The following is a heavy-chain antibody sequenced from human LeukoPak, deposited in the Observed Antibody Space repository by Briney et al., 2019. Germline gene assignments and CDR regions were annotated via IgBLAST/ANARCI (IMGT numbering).Heavy chain of an antibody. D-gene: IGHD3-22*01. J-gene: IGHJ4*02. Sequence: HAGGSLRLSCAASGFTFSSYAMSWVRQAPGKGLEWVSAISGSGGSTYYADSVKGRFTISRDNSKNTLYLQMNSLRAEDTAVYYCAKDPLSYYDSSGSPPLDYWGQGTLVTVSS. CDR2: ISGSGGST. V-gene: IGHV3-23*01. CDR3: AKDPLSYYDSSGSPPLDY. CDR1: GFTFSSYA.